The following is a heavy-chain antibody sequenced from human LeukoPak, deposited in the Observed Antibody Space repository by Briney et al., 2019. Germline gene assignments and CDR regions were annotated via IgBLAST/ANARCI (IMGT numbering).Heavy chain of an antibody. Sequence: SETLSLTCTVSGGSLSSGSYYWSWIRQPPGRGLGWIVYIYYSGSTNYNPSLKSRVTISVDTSKNQFSLKLSSVTAADTAVYYCARDNNGDRDAFDIWGQGTMVTVSS. CDR1: GGSLSSGSYY. D-gene: IGHD4-17*01. V-gene: IGHV4-61*01. J-gene: IGHJ3*02. CDR2: IYYSGST. CDR3: ARDNNGDRDAFDI.